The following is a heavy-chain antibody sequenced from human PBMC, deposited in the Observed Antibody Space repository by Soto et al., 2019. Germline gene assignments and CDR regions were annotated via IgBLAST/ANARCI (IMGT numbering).Heavy chain of an antibody. J-gene: IGHJ4*02. Sequence: GASVKVSCKASGYTFTGYYMHWVRQAPGQGLEWMGWINPNSGGTNYAQKFQGWVTMTRDTSISTAYMELSRLRSDDTAVYYCARGNRQVLLWFGEPFDYRGQGTLVTVSS. CDR2: INPNSGGT. D-gene: IGHD3-10*01. CDR3: ARGNRQVLLWFGEPFDY. CDR1: GYTFTGYY. V-gene: IGHV1-2*04.